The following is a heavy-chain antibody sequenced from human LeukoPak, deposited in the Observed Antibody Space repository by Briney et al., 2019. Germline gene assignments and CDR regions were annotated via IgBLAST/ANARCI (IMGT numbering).Heavy chain of an antibody. CDR3: TTSSSVYIVVVTAITDY. CDR1: GFTFSSYG. CDR2: IWYDGSNK. D-gene: IGHD2-21*02. V-gene: IGHV3-33*01. J-gene: IGHJ4*02. Sequence: GGSLRLSCAESGFTFSSYGMHWVRQAPGKGLEWVAVIWYDGSNKYYADSVKGRFTISRDNSKNTLYLQMNSLRAEDTAVYYCTTSSSVYIVVVTAITDYWGQGTLVTVSS.